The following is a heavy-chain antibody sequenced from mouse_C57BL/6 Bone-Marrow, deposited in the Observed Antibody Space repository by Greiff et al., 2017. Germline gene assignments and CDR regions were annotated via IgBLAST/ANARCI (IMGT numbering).Heavy chain of an antibody. CDR1: GYTFTSYG. V-gene: IGHV1-81*01. D-gene: IGHD2-10*02. Sequence: VKQSCKASGYTFTSYGISWVKQRTGQGLEWIGEIYPRSGNTYYNEKFKGKATLTADKSSSTAYMELRSLTSEDSAVYFCARNPSSGWFAYWGQGTLVTVSA. CDR3: ARNPSSGWFAY. J-gene: IGHJ3*01. CDR2: IYPRSGNT.